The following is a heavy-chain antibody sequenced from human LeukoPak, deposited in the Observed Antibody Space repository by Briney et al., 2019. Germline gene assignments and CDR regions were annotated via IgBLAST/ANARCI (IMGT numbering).Heavy chain of an antibody. Sequence: SGTLSLTCAVSGGSISSSNWWSWVRQPPGKGLEWIGYIYHSRSTYYNPSLKSRVTISVDRSKNQFSLKLSSVTAADTAVYYCARGRVDTAPQEAFDIWGQGTMVTVSS. V-gene: IGHV4-4*02. CDR1: GGSISSSNW. CDR3: ARGRVDTAPQEAFDI. D-gene: IGHD5-18*01. CDR2: IYHSRST. J-gene: IGHJ3*02.